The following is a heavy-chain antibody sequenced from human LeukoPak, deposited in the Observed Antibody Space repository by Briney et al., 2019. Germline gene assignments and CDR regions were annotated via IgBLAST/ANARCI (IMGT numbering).Heavy chain of an antibody. V-gene: IGHV3-30*18. CDR2: ISYDGSNK. CDR3: AKEKMAIYDSSGYDAFDI. D-gene: IGHD3-22*01. Sequence: QAGGSLRLSCAASGFTFSSYGMHWVRQAPGKGLEWVAVISYDGSNKYYADSVKGRFTISRDNSKNTLYLQMNSLRAEDTAVYYCAKEKMAIYDSSGYDAFDIWGQGTMVTVSS. J-gene: IGHJ3*02. CDR1: GFTFSSYG.